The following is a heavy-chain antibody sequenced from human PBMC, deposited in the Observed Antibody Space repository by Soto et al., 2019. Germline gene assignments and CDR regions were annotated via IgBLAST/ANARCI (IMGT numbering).Heavy chain of an antibody. CDR3: ARATSGYSSSWPPVH. CDR1: GGTFSSYA. V-gene: IGHV1-69*01. Sequence: QVQLVQSGAEVKKPGSSVKVSCKASGGTFSSYAISWVRQAPGQGLEWRGGIIPIFGTANYAQKFQGRVTITADESTSTAYMELSSLRSEDTAGYYWARATSGYSSSWPPVHWGQGTLVTVSS. J-gene: IGHJ4*02. CDR2: IIPIFGTA. D-gene: IGHD6-13*01.